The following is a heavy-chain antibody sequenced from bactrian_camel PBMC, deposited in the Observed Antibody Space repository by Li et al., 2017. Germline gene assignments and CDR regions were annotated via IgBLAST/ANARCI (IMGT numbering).Heavy chain of an antibody. CDR1: GDTGCRGM. Sequence: HVQLVESGGGSVQAGGSLRLACTVSGDTGCRGMMCWYRRAPGKEREGVTAIDSDGSTSYADSVKGRFTISKDNAKNTLYLQMNSLKPEDTAMYSCVADPGELQRWPGGRSFYCGREYRYWGQGTQVTVS. CDR3: VADPGELQRWPGGRSFYCGREYRY. CDR2: IDSDGST. V-gene: IGHV3S55*01. D-gene: IGHD2*01. J-gene: IGHJ4*01.